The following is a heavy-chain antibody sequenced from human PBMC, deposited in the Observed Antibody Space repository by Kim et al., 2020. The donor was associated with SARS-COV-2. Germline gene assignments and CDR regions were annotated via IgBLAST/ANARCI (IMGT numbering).Heavy chain of an antibody. CDR2: IYYSGST. CDR3: ARVQLSLYRSYWYFDL. V-gene: IGHV4-61*01. J-gene: IGHJ2*01. Sequence: SETLSLTCTVSGGSVSSGSYYWSWIRQPPGKGLEWIGYIYYSGSTNYNPSLKSRVTISVDTSKNQFSLKLSSVTAADTAVYYCARVQLSLYRSYWYFDLWGRGTLVTVSS. CDR1: GGSVSSGSYY. D-gene: IGHD3-16*02.